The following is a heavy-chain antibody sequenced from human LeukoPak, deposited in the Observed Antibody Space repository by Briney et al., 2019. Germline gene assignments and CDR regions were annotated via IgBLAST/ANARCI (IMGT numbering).Heavy chain of an antibody. CDR3: ARARYGDLFTFDY. J-gene: IGHJ4*02. V-gene: IGHV3-53*01. CDR1: GFTVSSNY. CDR2: IYSGGST. D-gene: IGHD4-17*01. Sequence: PGGSLRLSCAASGFTVSSNYMSWVRQAPGKGLEWVSVIYSGGSTYYADSVKGRFTISRDNSKNTLYLQMNSLRAEDTAVYYCARARYGDLFTFDYWGQGTLVTVSS.